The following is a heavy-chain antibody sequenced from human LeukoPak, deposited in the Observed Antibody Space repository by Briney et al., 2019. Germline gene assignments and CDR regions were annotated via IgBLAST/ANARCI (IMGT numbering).Heavy chain of an antibody. CDR3: ARDKLATAGNYYYYGLDV. CDR1: GGSFSGYY. Sequence: SETLSLTCAVYGGSFSGYYWSWIRQPPREGLEWIGYIYYSGSTNYNPSLKSRVTMSVDTSKNLFSLKLSSVTAADTAVYYCARDKLATAGNYYYYGLDVWGQGTTVTVSS. V-gene: IGHV4-59*01. CDR2: IYYSGST. J-gene: IGHJ6*02. D-gene: IGHD6-13*01.